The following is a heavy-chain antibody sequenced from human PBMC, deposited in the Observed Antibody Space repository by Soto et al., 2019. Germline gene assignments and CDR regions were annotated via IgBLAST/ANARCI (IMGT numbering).Heavy chain of an antibody. CDR3: ARDHSPYCSSTSCQYGMDV. V-gene: IGHV4-61*01. CDR2: IYYSGST. J-gene: IGHJ6*02. D-gene: IGHD2-2*01. CDR1: GGSVSSGSYY. Sequence: QVQLQESGPGLVKPSETLSLTCTVSGGSVSSGSYYWSWIRQPPGKGLEWIGYIYYSGSTNYNPSLKSRVTISVDTSQNPFSLKLSSVAAADTAVYYCARDHSPYCSSTSCQYGMDVWGQGTTVTVSS.